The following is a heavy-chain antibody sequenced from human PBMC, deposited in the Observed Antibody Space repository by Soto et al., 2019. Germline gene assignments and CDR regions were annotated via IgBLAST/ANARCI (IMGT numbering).Heavy chain of an antibody. Sequence: QVQLQESGPGLVKPSETLSLTCTVSGGSISSYYWSWIRQPPGKGLEWIGYIYYSGSTNYNPSLKSRVTISVDTSKNQFSLKLSSVTAADTAVYYCARGLAYDYIWGSYRTTAYYFDYWGQGTLVTVSS. CDR1: GGSISSYY. CDR2: IYYSGST. V-gene: IGHV4-59*01. CDR3: ARGLAYDYIWGSYRTTAYYFDY. J-gene: IGHJ4*02. D-gene: IGHD3-16*02.